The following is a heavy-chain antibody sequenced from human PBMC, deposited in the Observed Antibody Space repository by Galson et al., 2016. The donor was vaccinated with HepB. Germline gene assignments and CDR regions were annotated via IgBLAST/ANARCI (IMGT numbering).Heavy chain of an antibody. D-gene: IGHD3-3*01. CDR1: GGSFSGYY. CDR3: ARCPFLVSPDY. Sequence: SETLSLTCAVCGGSFSGYYWNWIRQPPGKRLEWIGEINHSGSTNYNPSLKSRVTISVDTSKNQFSLKLTSVTASDTAVYYCARCPFLVSPDYWGHGNRVTLSS. CDR2: INHSGST. V-gene: IGHV4-34*01. J-gene: IGHJ4*01.